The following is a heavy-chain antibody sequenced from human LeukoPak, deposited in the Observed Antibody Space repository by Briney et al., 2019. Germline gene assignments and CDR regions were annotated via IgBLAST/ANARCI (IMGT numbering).Heavy chain of an antibody. CDR1: GFTFRGYT. D-gene: IGHD6-13*01. Sequence: GGSLRLSCAASGFTFRGYTMHWVRQAPGKGLQWVAVISWDGNKKFYADSVEGRFTISRDNSKNTLSLQMNSLRLEDTALYYCAREGGNSTSWGYFDYWGQGTLVTVSS. CDR3: AREGGNSTSWGYFDY. CDR2: ISWDGNKK. V-gene: IGHV3-30*04. J-gene: IGHJ4*02.